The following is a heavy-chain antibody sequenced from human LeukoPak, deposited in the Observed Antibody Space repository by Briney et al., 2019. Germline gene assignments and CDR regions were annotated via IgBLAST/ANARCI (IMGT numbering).Heavy chain of an antibody. V-gene: IGHV3-7*01. CDR3: TSWGDTTAEYFQR. D-gene: IGHD2-21*02. J-gene: IGHJ1*01. Sequence: GGSLRLSCVVSGFTFNRCWMNWVRQAPGKGLEWVAHINTDGRDTYYVDSVKGRFTISRDNAQNSMYLQMNSLRVEDTAVYYCTSWGDTTAEYFQRWGQGTLVTVSS. CDR2: INTDGRDT. CDR1: GFTFNRCW.